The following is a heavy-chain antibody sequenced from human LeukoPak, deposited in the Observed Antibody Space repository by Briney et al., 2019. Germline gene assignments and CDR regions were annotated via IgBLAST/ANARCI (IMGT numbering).Heavy chain of an antibody. J-gene: IGHJ4*02. V-gene: IGHV4-59*01. CDR2: DHYSGST. CDR1: GGSLSSYY. CDR3: ARGRTGSYFAADY. Sequence: PSETLPLTCTVSGGSLSSYYWSWVRQPPAKGLDWIGYDHYSGSTKYNPSLRSRVTISVDTSKNQFSLKVSSLTAADTAVYYCARGRTGSYFAADYWGQGTLVTVSS. D-gene: IGHD1-26*01.